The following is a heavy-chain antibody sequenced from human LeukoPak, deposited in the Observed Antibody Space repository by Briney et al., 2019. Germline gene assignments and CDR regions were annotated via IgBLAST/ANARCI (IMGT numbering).Heavy chain of an antibody. Sequence: ASVKVSCKASGYTFTSYDINWVRQATGQGLEWMGWMNPNSGNTGYAQKFQGRVTMTRNTSISTAYMELSSLRSEDTAVYYCARDPYYYDSSGYRSLSSDPWGQGTLVTVSS. CDR3: ARDPYYYDSSGYRSLSSDP. CDR2: MNPNSGNT. J-gene: IGHJ5*02. CDR1: GYTFTSYD. V-gene: IGHV1-8*01. D-gene: IGHD3-22*01.